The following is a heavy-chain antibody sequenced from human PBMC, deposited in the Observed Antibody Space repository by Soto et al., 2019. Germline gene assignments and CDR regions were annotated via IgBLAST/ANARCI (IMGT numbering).Heavy chain of an antibody. CDR1: GYTFTSYY. CDR2: INPSGGST. CDR3: ARDGPGYSYGYEFDY. D-gene: IGHD5-18*01. V-gene: IGHV1-46*01. J-gene: IGHJ4*02. Sequence: ASVKVSCKASGYTFTSYYMHWVRQAPGQGLEWTGIINPSGGSTSYAQKFQGRVNMTRDTSTGTVYMELSSLRSEDTAVYYCARDGPGYSYGYEFDYWGQGPLVTVPP.